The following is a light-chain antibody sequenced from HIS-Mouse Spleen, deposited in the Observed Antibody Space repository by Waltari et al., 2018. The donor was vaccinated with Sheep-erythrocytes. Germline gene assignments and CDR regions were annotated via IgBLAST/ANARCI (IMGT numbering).Light chain of an antibody. CDR3: MQTLQTPLT. CDR1: QSLLHSNVYNY. CDR2: LGS. V-gene: IGKV2-28*01. Sequence: DLVMTQSPLSLPVTPGWPASITSRSSQSLLHSNVYNYLDWYLQKPGQSPQLLVYLGSNRASEVPDRFSGSGSGAEFTLKISRVEAEDVGVYYCMQTLQTPLTFGGRTKVEIK. J-gene: IGKJ4*01.